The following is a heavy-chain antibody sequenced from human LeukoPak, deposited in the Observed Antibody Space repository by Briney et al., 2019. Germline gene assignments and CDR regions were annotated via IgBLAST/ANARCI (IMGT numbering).Heavy chain of an antibody. CDR2: ISTYTGDT. D-gene: IGHD6-13*01. CDR3: TRATIPAAGIDY. J-gene: IGHJ4*02. CDR1: GYTFTSYG. V-gene: IGHV1-18*01. Sequence: ASVKVSSKASGYTFTSYGVSWVRQAPGQGLEWMGWISTYTGDTNYAQKLQGRLTMTTDTSASTAFMELRSLTSDDTAVYYCTRATIPAAGIDYWGQGTLVTVSS.